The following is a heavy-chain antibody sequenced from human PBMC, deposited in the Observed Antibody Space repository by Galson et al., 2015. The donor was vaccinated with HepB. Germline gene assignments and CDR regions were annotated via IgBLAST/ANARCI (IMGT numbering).Heavy chain of an antibody. CDR2: INQYGSEK. CDR3: ARGSRDIGVVSAAGDAFDI. V-gene: IGHV3-7*01. Sequence: SLRLSCAASGFTFTSHWMSWVRQVPGKGLEWVANINQYGSEKNYVDSVKGRFTISRDNAKNSLYLQMNSLRVEDTAVYYCARGSRDIGVVSAAGDAFDIWGHGTTVSVFS. CDR1: GFTFTSHW. D-gene: IGHD2-2*01. J-gene: IGHJ3*02.